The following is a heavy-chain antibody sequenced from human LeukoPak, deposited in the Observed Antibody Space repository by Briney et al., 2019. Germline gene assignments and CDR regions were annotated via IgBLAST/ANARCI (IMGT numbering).Heavy chain of an antibody. J-gene: IGHJ4*02. CDR2: IYYSGST. V-gene: IGHV4-59*11. D-gene: IGHD6-13*01. CDR1: GGSISSHY. CDR3: ARGRAAAHFDY. Sequence: SETLSLTCTVSGGSISSHYWSWIRQPPGKGLEWIGYIYYSGSTNYNPSLKSRVTISVDTSKNQFSLKLSSVTAADTAVYYCARGRAAAHFDYWGQGTLVTVSS.